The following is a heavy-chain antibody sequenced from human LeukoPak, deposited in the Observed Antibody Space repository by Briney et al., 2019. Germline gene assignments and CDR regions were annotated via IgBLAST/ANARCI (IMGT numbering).Heavy chain of an antibody. V-gene: IGHV4-59*01. Sequence: KPPESPSPTPPVDTGSPSTICRGCDRPPPRDGLGWDGYISYSGSTDYNPSLKSRVTISVDTSKNQFSLKLTSVAAADTAVYHCARDARLGGTSHGMDVWGLGTTVTVSS. CDR3: ARDARLGGTSHGMDV. J-gene: IGHJ6*02. CDR1: TGSPSTIC. D-gene: IGHD2-2*01. CDR2: ISYSGST.